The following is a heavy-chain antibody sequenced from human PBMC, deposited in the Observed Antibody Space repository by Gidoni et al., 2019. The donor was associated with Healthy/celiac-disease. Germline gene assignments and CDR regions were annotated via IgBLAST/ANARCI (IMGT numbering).Heavy chain of an antibody. CDR1: GYTLTELS. V-gene: IGHV1-24*01. CDR3: ATGTSMVRGVILWFDP. J-gene: IGHJ5*02. D-gene: IGHD3-10*01. CDR2: FDPEDGET. Sequence: QVQVVQSGAEVKKPGASVKVSCKVSGYTLTELSMHWVRQAPGKGLEWMGGFDPEDGETIYAQKFQGRVTMTEDTSTDTAYMELSSLRSEDTAVYYCATGTSMVRGVILWFDPWGQGTLVTVSS.